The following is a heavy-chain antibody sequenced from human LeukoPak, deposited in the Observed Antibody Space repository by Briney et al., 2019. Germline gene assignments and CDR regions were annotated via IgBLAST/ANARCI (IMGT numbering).Heavy chain of an antibody. CDR1: GGSLSGYR. Sequence: SETLSLTCEVYGGSLSGYRWTWIRQPQGKGLEWIGEVDHSGSTTYTSSLEGRVTITADNSKNQFSLSLTSVTAADTAVYYCARVFGYYYYYLDVWGKGTTVTVSS. CDR2: VDHSGST. J-gene: IGHJ6*03. CDR3: ARVFGYYYYYLDV. D-gene: IGHD3-10*01. V-gene: IGHV4-34*01.